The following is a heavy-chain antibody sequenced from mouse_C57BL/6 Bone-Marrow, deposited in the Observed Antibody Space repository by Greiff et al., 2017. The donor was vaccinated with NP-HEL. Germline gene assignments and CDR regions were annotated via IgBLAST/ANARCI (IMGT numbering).Heavy chain of an antibody. D-gene: IGHD1-1*01. V-gene: IGHV1-81*01. CDR1: GYTFTSYG. J-gene: IGHJ2*01. CDR2: IYPRSGNT. CDR3: ARRAFFITTVVGGDY. Sequence: QVQLQQSGAELARPGASVKLSCKASGYTFTSYGISWVKQRTGQGLEWIGEIYPRSGNTYYNEKFKGKATLTADKSSSTAYMELRSLTSEDSAVYVCARRAFFITTVVGGDYWGQGTTLTVSS.